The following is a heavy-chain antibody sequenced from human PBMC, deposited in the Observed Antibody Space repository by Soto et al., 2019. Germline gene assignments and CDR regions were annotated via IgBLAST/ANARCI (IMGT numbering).Heavy chain of an antibody. CDR3: TGEGASGY. J-gene: IGHJ4*01. CDR1: GFTVSTYG. V-gene: IGHV3-30*03. Sequence: QVQLVESGGGVVQPGRSLRLSCAVSGFTVSTYGMHWVRQAPGKGLEWVAVISRDGGTKYYADSVKGRFTISRDNSRNQLFLEIKSLRGDGMAVYYWTGEGASGYWGQGTLGTVSS. CDR2: ISRDGGTK. D-gene: IGHD7-27*01.